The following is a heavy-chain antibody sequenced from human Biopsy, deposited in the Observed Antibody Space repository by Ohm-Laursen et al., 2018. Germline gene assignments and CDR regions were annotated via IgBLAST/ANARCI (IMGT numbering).Heavy chain of an antibody. CDR2: IYYSGST. V-gene: IGHV4-59*01. CDR1: GGSISSDY. CDR3: ARATNSTGWPYYYFYGMDV. D-gene: IGHD2/OR15-2a*01. Sequence: GTLSLTCTVSGGSISSDYWSWIRQTPGKGLEWIGYIYYSGSTNYNPSIKSRVTISVDTSKNQFSLRLNSVTAADTAVYYCARATNSTGWPYYYFYGMDVWGQGTTVTVSS. J-gene: IGHJ6*02.